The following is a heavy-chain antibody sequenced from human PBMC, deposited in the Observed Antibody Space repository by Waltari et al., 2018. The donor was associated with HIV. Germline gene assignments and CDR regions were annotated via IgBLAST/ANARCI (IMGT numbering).Heavy chain of an antibody. Sequence: QVQLVQSGAEVKKPGASAKGSCKASGYSLNALSMPCVRQAPGKGLGWLGGFEPEDSETIYAQKFQGRVTMTEDTSTDTAYMELSSLRSEDTAVYYCATDRDTNAPGWFDPWGQGTLVTVSS. J-gene: IGHJ5*02. CDR3: ATDRDTNAPGWFDP. CDR1: GYSLNALS. CDR2: FEPEDSET. D-gene: IGHD1-26*01. V-gene: IGHV1-24*01.